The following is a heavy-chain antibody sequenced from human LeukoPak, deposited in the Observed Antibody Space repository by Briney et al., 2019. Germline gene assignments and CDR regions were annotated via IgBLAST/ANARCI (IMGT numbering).Heavy chain of an antibody. D-gene: IGHD6-13*01. CDR2: IYPGDSDT. Sequence: RGESLKISCKCSGYSFTSYWIGWVRQMPGKGLEWMGIIYPGDSDTRYSPSFQGQVTISADKSISTAYLQWSSLKASDTAMSYCARRGGGIAAAGIDFDFWGQGTLVTVSS. CDR1: GYSFTSYW. V-gene: IGHV5-51*01. J-gene: IGHJ4*02. CDR3: ARRGGGIAAAGIDFDF.